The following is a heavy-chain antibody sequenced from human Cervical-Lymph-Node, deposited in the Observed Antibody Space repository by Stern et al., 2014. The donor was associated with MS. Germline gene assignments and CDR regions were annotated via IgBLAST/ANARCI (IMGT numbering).Heavy chain of an antibody. CDR3: ANSGSYPHRFDP. V-gene: IGHV4-38-2*02. D-gene: IGHD1-26*01. Sequence: QVQLQESGPGLVKPSETLSLTCTVSGYSINNDYSWGWIRQPPGKGLEWIGSVFHSGSTYYNPSLKSLVPISLDMSKTQFSLRLSSVTAADTAVYYCANSGSYPHRFDPWGQGTLVTVSS. J-gene: IGHJ5*02. CDR1: GYSINNDYS. CDR2: VFHSGST.